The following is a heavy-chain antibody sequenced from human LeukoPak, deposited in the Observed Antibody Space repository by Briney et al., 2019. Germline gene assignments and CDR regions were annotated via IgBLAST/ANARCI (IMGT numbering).Heavy chain of an antibody. J-gene: IGHJ4*02. CDR1: GFTFSNYW. CDR3: ARGESWTFDY. V-gene: IGHV3-7*05. CDR2: IKQDGSEE. Sequence: GGSLRLSCAASGFTFSNYWMSWVRQAPGKGLEWVANIKQDGSEEYYVDSVKGRFTIYRDNAKKSLYLQMTSLRAEDTAVYYCARGESWTFDYWGQGTLVTVSS. D-gene: IGHD3-16*02.